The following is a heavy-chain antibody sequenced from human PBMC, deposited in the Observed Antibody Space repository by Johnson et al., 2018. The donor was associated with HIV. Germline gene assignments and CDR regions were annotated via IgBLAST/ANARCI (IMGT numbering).Heavy chain of an antibody. CDR1: GFIFSDYY. V-gene: IGHV3-20*04. J-gene: IGHJ3*02. CDR2: INWNGGSR. CDR3: ARHSGWSTGNDAFDI. Sequence: VQLVESGGGLIQPGGSLRLSCAASGFIFSDYYMSWIRQAPGKGLEWVSGINWNGGSRVYADSVKGRFTISRDNAKNSLYLQMNSLRAEDTAVYYCARHSGWSTGNDAFDIWGQGTMVTVSS. D-gene: IGHD6-19*01.